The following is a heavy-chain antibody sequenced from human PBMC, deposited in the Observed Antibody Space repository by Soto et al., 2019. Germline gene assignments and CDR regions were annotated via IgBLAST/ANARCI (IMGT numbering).Heavy chain of an antibody. D-gene: IGHD3-9*01. Sequence: TFSNYAMSWVRQPPGKGLEWIGSIYYSGSTYYNPSLKSRVIIFVDTSKNQFSLKLSSVTAADTAVYYCARQPPLNILTGYFLGWGQGTLVTVSS. CDR3: ARQPPLNILTGYFLG. J-gene: IGHJ4*02. CDR2: IYYSGST. V-gene: IGHV4-39*01. CDR1: TFSNYA.